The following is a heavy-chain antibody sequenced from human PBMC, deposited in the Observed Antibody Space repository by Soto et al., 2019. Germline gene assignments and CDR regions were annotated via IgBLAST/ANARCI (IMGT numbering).Heavy chain of an antibody. CDR2: IIPIFGTA. V-gene: IGHV1-69*13. J-gene: IGHJ5*02. Sequence: SVKVSCKASGGTFSSYGISWVRQAPGQGLEWMGGIIPIFGTANYAQKFQGRVTMTADASTSTAYMELSSLRSEDTAVYYCARELAGYCSSTSCPPSASWGQGTLVTVSS. CDR1: GGTFSSYG. D-gene: IGHD2-2*01. CDR3: ARELAGYCSSTSCPPSAS.